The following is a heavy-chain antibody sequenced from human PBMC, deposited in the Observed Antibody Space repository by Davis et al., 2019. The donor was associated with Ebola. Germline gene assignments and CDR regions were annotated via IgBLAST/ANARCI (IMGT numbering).Heavy chain of an antibody. CDR3: AKVSGLWFGGPFDY. J-gene: IGHJ4*02. D-gene: IGHD3-10*01. CDR1: GFTFSSFA. Sequence: PGGSLRLSCAASGFTFSSFAMSWVRQAPGKGLEWVSGFSGSGGTTYYADSVKGRFTISRDNSKNTLYLQMKSLRAEDTAIYYCAKVSGLWFGGPFDYWGQGTLVTVSS. V-gene: IGHV3-23*01. CDR2: FSGSGGTT.